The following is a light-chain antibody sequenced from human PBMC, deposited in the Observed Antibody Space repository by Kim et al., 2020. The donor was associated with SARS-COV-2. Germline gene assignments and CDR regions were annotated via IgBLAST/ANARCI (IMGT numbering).Light chain of an antibody. CDR1: ESVSVSY. CDR2: GAA. V-gene: IGKV3-20*01. CDR3: HQYGSSSDVT. Sequence: PGERDTATCWGRESVSVSYLAWWQQKTGRAPRMLIYGAASRANGVPDGMSGSRSGAEVTLTIIRREPADDAVYYCHQYGSSSDVTFGPGTKVDIK. J-gene: IGKJ3*01.